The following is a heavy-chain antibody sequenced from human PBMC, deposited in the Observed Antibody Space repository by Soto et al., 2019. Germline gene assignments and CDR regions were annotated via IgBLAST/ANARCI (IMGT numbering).Heavy chain of an antibody. CDR1: GGTFSSYA. V-gene: IGHV1-69*01. J-gene: IGHJ4*02. CDR3: ARWEGGRRPHHFDY. CDR2: IIPICCTA. Sequence: QVQLVQSGAEVKKPGSSVKVSCKASGGTFSSYAISWVRQAPGQGLEWMGGIIPICCTANYTQKFQRRVTITADESTSTDYMELSSLRSEDTAVYYFARWEGGRRPHHFDYWGQGTLVTVSS. D-gene: IGHD1-26*01.